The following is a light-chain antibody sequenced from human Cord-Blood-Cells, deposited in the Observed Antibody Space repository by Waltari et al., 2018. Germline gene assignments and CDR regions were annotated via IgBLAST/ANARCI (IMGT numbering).Light chain of an antibody. V-gene: IGKV1-33*01. Sequence: DIQMTQSPSSLSASVGDRVTITCQASQDISNYLNWYQQKPGKAPKLLIDDASNLETGVPSRFSGSGSGTDFTFTISSLQPEDIATYYCQQYDNLRITFGQGTRLEIK. CDR2: DAS. CDR3: QQYDNLRIT. CDR1: QDISNY. J-gene: IGKJ5*01.